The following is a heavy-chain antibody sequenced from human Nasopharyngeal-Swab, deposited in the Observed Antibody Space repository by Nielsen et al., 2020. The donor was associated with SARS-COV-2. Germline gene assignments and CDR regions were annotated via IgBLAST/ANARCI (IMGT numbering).Heavy chain of an antibody. CDR3: ARTGGLAAAGLDY. Sequence: GESLKISCAASGFTVSSNYMSWVRQAPGKGLEWVSVIYSGGSTYYADSVKGRFTISRDNSKNTLYLQMNSLRAEDTAVYYCARTGGLAAAGLDYWGQGTLVTVSS. V-gene: IGHV3-53*01. CDR2: IYSGGST. CDR1: GFTVSSNY. J-gene: IGHJ4*02. D-gene: IGHD6-13*01.